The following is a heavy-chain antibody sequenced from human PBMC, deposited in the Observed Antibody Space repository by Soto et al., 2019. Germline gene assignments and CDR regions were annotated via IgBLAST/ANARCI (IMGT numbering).Heavy chain of an antibody. J-gene: IGHJ4*02. CDR1: GFTFSNYG. CDR3: ARDGGSHGPSYFDS. Sequence: VQLVESGGGVVQPGRSLRLSCAASGFTFSNYGMHWVRQAPGKGPEWVAVIWYDGSNKYYGESVKGRFSISRDNSKNTLYLDITSLRTEDTAVYYCARDGGSHGPSYFDSWGQGSLVIVSS. CDR2: IWYDGSNK. D-gene: IGHD3-16*01. V-gene: IGHV3-33*01.